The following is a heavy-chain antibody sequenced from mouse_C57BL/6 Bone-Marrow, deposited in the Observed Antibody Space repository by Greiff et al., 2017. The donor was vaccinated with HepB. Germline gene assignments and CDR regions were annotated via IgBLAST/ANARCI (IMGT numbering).Heavy chain of an antibody. CDR2: SRNKANDYTT. CDR3: ARDVVDGGNYPFAY. CDR1: GFTFSDFY. Sequence: EVNVVESGGGLVQSGRSLRLSCATSGFTFSDFYMEWVRQAPGKGLEWIAASRNKANDYTTEYSASVKGRFIVSRDTSQSILYLQMNALRAEDTAIYYCARDVVDGGNYPFAYWGQGTLVTVSA. V-gene: IGHV7-1*01. J-gene: IGHJ3*01. D-gene: IGHD2-1*01.